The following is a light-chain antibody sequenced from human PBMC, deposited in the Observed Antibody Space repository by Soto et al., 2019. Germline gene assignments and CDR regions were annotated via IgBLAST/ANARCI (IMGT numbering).Light chain of an antibody. Sequence: EIVLTQSPATLSVSPGERGTLSCRASQNVSTSLAWYQQKPGQAPRLLIHAASNRAPGIPARFSGSGSGTDFTLTISSLQPEDFAIYYCQQRSNWPPALTFVGGTKVEI. CDR2: AAS. V-gene: IGKV3-11*01. CDR1: QNVSTS. CDR3: QQRSNWPPALT. J-gene: IGKJ4*01.